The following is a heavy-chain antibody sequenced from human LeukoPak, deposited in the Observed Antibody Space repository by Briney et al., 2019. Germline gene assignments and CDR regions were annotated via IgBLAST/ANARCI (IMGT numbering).Heavy chain of an antibody. J-gene: IGHJ5*02. CDR1: GGSFSGYY. D-gene: IGHD3-10*01. V-gene: IGHV4-34*01. CDR2: INHSGST. Sequence: SETLSLTCAVYGGSFSGYYWSWIRQPPGKGLEWIGEINHSGSTNYNPSLKSRVTISVDTSKNQFSLKLSSVTAADTAVYYCARGIIYGSGTLDWFDPWGQGTLVTVSS. CDR3: ARGIIYGSGTLDWFDP.